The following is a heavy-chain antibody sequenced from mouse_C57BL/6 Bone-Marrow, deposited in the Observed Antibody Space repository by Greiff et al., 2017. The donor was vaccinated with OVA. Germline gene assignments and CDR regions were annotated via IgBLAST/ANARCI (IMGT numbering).Heavy chain of an antibody. Sequence: LKESGPELVKPGASVKISCKASGYAFSSSWMNWVKQRPGKGLEWIGRIYPGDGDTNYNGKFKGKATLTADKSSSTAYMQLSSLTSEDSAVYFCARQREYYYGSSYEEYFDYWGQGTTLTVSS. J-gene: IGHJ2*01. CDR2: IYPGDGDT. V-gene: IGHV1-82*01. CDR3: ARQREYYYGSSYEEYFDY. D-gene: IGHD1-1*01. CDR1: GYAFSSSW.